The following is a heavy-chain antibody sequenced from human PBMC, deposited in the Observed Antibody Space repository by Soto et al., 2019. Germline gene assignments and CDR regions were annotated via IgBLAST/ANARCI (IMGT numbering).Heavy chain of an antibody. D-gene: IGHD3-10*01. Sequence: SVKVSCKASGGTFSSYAISWVRQAPGQGLEWMGGIIPIFGTANYAQKFQGRVTITADESTSTAYMELSSLRSEDTAVYYCARDRTRAYGSGSYYPYYFDYWGQGTLVTVS. J-gene: IGHJ4*02. CDR1: GGTFSSYA. CDR2: IIPIFGTA. V-gene: IGHV1-69*13. CDR3: ARDRTRAYGSGSYYPYYFDY.